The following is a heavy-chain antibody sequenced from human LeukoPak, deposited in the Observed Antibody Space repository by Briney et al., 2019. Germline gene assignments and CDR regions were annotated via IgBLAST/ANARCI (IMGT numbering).Heavy chain of an antibody. J-gene: IGHJ6*03. CDR2: IHYSGTT. Sequence: SETLSLTCTVSGGSISSCYWSWIRQPPGKGLEWIGYIHYSGTTNYNPSLKSRVTISVDTSKNQFSLKLNSVTAADTAVYYCARVSWFPGTSYYFMDVWGKGTTVTVSS. V-gene: IGHV4-59*01. CDR3: ARVSWFPGTSYYFMDV. D-gene: IGHD1-1*01. CDR1: GGSISSCY.